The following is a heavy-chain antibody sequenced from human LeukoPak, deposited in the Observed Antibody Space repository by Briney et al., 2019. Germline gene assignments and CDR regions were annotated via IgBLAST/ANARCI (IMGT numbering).Heavy chain of an antibody. D-gene: IGHD5-18*01. CDR3: ARDQWLQSDYYMDV. CDR1: GFSFSSYW. Sequence: GGSLRLSCAVSGFSFSSYWMSWVRQAPGKGLEWVASLNQDGSEKHYVDSGKGRFTISRDNAEKSLYLQMNTLRAEDTAVYYCARDQWLQSDYYMDVWGKGTTVTVSS. J-gene: IGHJ6*03. V-gene: IGHV3-7*01. CDR2: LNQDGSEK.